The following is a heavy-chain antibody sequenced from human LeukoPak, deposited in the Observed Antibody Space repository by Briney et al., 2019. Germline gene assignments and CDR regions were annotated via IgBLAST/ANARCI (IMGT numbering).Heavy chain of an antibody. CDR1: GFTFSSYA. CDR3: AKDRVSPSGYFDY. Sequence: GGSLRLSCAASGFTFSSYAMSWVRQAPGKGLEWVSAISGSGGSTYYADSVKGRFTISRDNSENTLYLQMNSLRAEDTAVYYCAKDRVSPSGYFDYWGQGTLVTVSS. J-gene: IGHJ4*02. V-gene: IGHV3-23*01. CDR2: ISGSGGST. D-gene: IGHD3-10*01.